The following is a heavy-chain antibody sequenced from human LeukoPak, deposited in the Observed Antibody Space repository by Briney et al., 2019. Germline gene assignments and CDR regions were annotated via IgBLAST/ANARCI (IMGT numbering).Heavy chain of an antibody. CDR1: GFTFSSYR. CDR2: ISSSSSYI. D-gene: IGHD6-13*01. Sequence: GGSLRLSCAASGFTFSSYRLTWVRQAPGKGLEWVSSISSSSSYIYYADSVKGRFTISRDNAKNSLYLQMNSLRAEDTAVYYCARAYSSSWYLYYGMDVWGQGTTVTVSS. V-gene: IGHV3-21*01. CDR3: ARAYSSSWYLYYGMDV. J-gene: IGHJ6*02.